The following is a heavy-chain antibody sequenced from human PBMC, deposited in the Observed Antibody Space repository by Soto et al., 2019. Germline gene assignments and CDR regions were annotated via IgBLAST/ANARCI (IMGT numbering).Heavy chain of an antibody. CDR2: ISAYNGNT. V-gene: IGHV1-18*01. CDR3: ARDVVLEYYYDSSGSHPPPFDY. J-gene: IGHJ4*01. D-gene: IGHD3-22*01. Sequence: ASVKVSCKASCYTFTSYGISWVRQAPGQGLEWMGWISAYNGNTNYAQKLQGRVTMTTDTSTRTAYMELRSLRSDDKAVYYCARDVVLEYYYDSSGSHPPPFDYWSQ. CDR1: CYTFTSYG.